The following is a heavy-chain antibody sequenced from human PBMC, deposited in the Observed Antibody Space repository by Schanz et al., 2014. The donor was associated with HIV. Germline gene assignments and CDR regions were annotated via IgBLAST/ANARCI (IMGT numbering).Heavy chain of an antibody. J-gene: IGHJ5*02. CDR3: ARDYHWNWFDP. CDR1: GFTFKTYW. Sequence: EGQLVESGGGLVQPGGSLRLSCAASGFTFKTYWMSWVRQAPGKGLEWLANIKLDGSDKYYVDSVKGRFTISRDNTKNSLYLQMNSLRAEDTAVYYCARDYHWNWFDPWGQGTLVTVSS. V-gene: IGHV3-7*01. D-gene: IGHD1-20*01. CDR2: IKLDGSDK.